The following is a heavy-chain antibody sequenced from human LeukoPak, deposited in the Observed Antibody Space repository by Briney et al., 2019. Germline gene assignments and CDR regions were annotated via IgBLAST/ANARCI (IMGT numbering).Heavy chain of an antibody. CDR1: GDSVSSGSYY. J-gene: IGHJ2*01. Sequence: PSETLSLTCTASGDSVSSGSYYWSWIRQPPGKGLEWIGYIYFRGSTNYNPSLKSRVTISVDTSKNQFSLKLRSVTAADTAVYYCARERTLNFWYFDLWGRGTLVTVSS. CDR2: IYFRGST. V-gene: IGHV4-61*01. D-gene: IGHD1-1*01. CDR3: ARERTLNFWYFDL.